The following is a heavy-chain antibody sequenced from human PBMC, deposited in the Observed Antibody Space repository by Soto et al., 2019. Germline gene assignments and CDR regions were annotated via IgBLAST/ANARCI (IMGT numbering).Heavy chain of an antibody. D-gene: IGHD1-20*01. CDR1: GSSMSDYY. V-gene: IGHV4-59*01. Sequence: QVQLQESGPGLVKPSGTLSLTCHVSGSSMSDYYWSWIRQSPGKGLEWFGYIYHTGTTNYNPSLKSRVTMSIDTSSNQFSLRVRSVTAADTAVYFCTRVPLDNTYRPDFWGQGTLVTVSS. J-gene: IGHJ4*02. CDR2: IYHTGTT. CDR3: TRVPLDNTYRPDF.